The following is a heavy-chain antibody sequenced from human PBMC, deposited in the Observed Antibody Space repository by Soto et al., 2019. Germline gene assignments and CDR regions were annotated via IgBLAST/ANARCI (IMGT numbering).Heavy chain of an antibody. CDR2: INPSGGST. D-gene: IGHD2-2*02. Sequence: ASVKVSCKASGGTFSSYAISWVRQAPGQGLEWMGIINPSGGSTSYAQKFQGRVTMTRDTSTSTVYMELSSLRSEDTAVYYCARRGYCSSTSCYTLRPYYYYYGMDVWGQGTTVTVSS. CDR3: ARRGYCSSTSCYTLRPYYYYYGMDV. CDR1: GGTFSSYA. V-gene: IGHV1-46*01. J-gene: IGHJ6*02.